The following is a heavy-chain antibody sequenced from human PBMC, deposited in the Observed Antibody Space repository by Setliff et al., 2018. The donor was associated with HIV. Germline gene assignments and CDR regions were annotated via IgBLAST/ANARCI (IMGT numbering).Heavy chain of an antibody. CDR3: ARNSPFPPSSGAHFDF. V-gene: IGHV7-4-1*02. D-gene: IGHD3-22*01. Sequence: ASVKVSCKASGYSFTTYSINWLRQAPGQGPEWMGWIHTSAGKPTYVRDFTGRFVFSLDTSVNTAFLQISDLKTEDTAVYYCARNSPFPPSSGAHFDFWGPGTLVTVSS. J-gene: IGHJ4*02. CDR1: GYSFTTYS. CDR2: IHTSAGKP.